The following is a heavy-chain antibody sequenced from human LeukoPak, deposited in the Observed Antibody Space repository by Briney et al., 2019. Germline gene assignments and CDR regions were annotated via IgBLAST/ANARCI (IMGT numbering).Heavy chain of an antibody. V-gene: IGHV3-21*01. CDR3: ARISPQGIAVAGVDY. CDR2: ISSGSSYA. D-gene: IGHD6-19*01. CDR1: GFTFITYS. J-gene: IGHJ4*02. Sequence: PGGSLRLSCAASGFTFITYSVNWVRQAPGKGLEGVSSISSGSSYAYYADSVKGRVTISRDNAKNSLYLQMNSLRAEDTGVYYCARISPQGIAVAGVDYWGPGTLVTVSS.